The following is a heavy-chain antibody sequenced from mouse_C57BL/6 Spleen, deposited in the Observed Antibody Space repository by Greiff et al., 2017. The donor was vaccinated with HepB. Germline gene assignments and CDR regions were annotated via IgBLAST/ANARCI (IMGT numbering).Heavy chain of an antibody. CDR3: GRRREEYDRFCDY. V-gene: IGHV5-6*01. CDR1: GFTFSSYG. Sequence: EVQGVESGGDLVKPGGSLKLSCAASGFTFSSYGMSWVRQTPDKRLEWVATISSGGSYTYYPDSVKGRFTLSRDNATNTLYLQMSSLKYEDTAMYDCGRRREEYDRFCDYWGQGTTLTVSS. J-gene: IGHJ2*01. CDR2: ISSGGSYT. D-gene: IGHD2-14*01.